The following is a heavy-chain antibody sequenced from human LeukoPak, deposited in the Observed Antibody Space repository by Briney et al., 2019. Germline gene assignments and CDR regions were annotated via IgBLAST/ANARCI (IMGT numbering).Heavy chain of an antibody. J-gene: IGHJ4*02. CDR2: ISGSGGST. V-gene: IGHV3-23*01. CDR1: GFTFNNYA. CDR3: AKDLRYCGCDCDSLVGLDY. D-gene: IGHD2-21*02. Sequence: GGSLRLSCAASGFTFNNYAMSWVRQAPGKGLEWVSAISGSGGSTYYADSVKGRFTISRDNSKNTLYLQMNSLRAEQTAVYYCAKDLRYCGCDCDSLVGLDYWGQGTLVTVSS.